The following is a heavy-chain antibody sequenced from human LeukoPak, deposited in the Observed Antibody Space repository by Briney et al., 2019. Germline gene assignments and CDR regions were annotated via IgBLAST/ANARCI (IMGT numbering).Heavy chain of an antibody. CDR1: GFPFRSYP. Sequence: GTSLRLSCAASGFPFRSYPMHWVRQGPGKGLEWLSVIWNDGSNKYYADSVKGRFTISRDTSKNTLFLQMDSLGADDTAVYYGVKDRAGSFCLDSWGQGSLVTVSS. V-gene: IGHV3-33*06. D-gene: IGHD1-26*01. CDR2: IWNDGSNK. J-gene: IGHJ4*02. CDR3: VKDRAGSFCLDS.